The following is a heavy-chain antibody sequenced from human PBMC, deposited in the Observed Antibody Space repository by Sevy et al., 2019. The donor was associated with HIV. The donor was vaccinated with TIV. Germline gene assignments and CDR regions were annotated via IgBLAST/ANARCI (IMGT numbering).Heavy chain of an antibody. D-gene: IGHD2-2*01. V-gene: IGHV3-33*01. CDR2: IWNDGSNQ. CDR3: ARAPGYCTSTNCYDWFDP. Sequence: GGSLRLSCAASGFTFSSYGMHWVRQAPGKGLEWVAVIWNDGSNQYYADSVEGRFTVSRDHSTNTLYLQMNSLRAEDTAVYYCARAPGYCTSTNCYDWFDPWGHGTLVTVSS. CDR1: GFTFSSYG. J-gene: IGHJ5*02.